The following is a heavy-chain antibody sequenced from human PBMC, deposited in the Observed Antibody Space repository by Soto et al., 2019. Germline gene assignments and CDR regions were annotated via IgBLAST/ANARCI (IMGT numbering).Heavy chain of an antibody. D-gene: IGHD3-3*01. V-gene: IGHV1-69*12. CDR1: GGTFSSYA. Sequence: QVQLVQSGAEVKKPGSSVKVSCKASGGTFSSYAISWVRQAPRQGLEWMGGIIPIFGTANYAQKFQGRVTITADESTSTAYMELSSLRSEDTAVYYCARESGYPESTGKYGMDVWGQGTTVTVSS. J-gene: IGHJ6*02. CDR2: IIPIFGTA. CDR3: ARESGYPESTGKYGMDV.